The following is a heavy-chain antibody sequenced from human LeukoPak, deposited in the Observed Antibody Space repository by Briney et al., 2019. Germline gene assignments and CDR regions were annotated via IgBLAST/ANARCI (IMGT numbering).Heavy chain of an antibody. J-gene: IGHJ4*02. Sequence: ASVKVSCKASAYTFTDYYVHWVRQAPGQGLEWMGRINPSSGDTNYAQNFQGRVTMTRDTSISTAYMELSRLRSDDTAVYYCARSRWLQLIDYWGQGTLVTVFS. CDR2: INPSSGDT. CDR1: AYTFTDYY. V-gene: IGHV1-2*06. CDR3: ARSRWLQLIDY. D-gene: IGHD5-24*01.